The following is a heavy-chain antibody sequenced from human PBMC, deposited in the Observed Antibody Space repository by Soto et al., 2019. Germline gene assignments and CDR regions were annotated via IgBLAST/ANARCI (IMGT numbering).Heavy chain of an antibody. D-gene: IGHD6-19*01. CDR1: GFSLSTSGMC. J-gene: IGHJ4*02. V-gene: IGHV2-70*11. CDR3: ARIRIAVAGTRYFDY. CDR2: IDWDDDK. Sequence: SGPTLVNPTQTLTLTCTFSGFSLSTSGMCVSWIRQPPGKALEWLARIDWDDDKYYSTSPKTRLTISKDTSKNQVVLTMTNMDPVDTATYYCARIRIAVAGTRYFDYWGQGTLVTVSS.